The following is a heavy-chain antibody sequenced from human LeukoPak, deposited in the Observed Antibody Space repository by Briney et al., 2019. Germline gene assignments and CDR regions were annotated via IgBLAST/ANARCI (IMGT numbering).Heavy chain of an antibody. V-gene: IGHV1-18*01. CDR3: ARGADTGSYGSLVYFDY. Sequence: GASVKVSCKASGYTFTSYGISWVRQAPGQGLEWMGLISAYSGNTNFAQKLQGRVTMTTDTSTSTAYMELRSLRSDDTAVYFCARGADTGSYGSLVYFDYWGQGTLVTVPS. CDR2: ISAYSGNT. J-gene: IGHJ4*02. D-gene: IGHD3-16*01. CDR1: GYTFTSYG.